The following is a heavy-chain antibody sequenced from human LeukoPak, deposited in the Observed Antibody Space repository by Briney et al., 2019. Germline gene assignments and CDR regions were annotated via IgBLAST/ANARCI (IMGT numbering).Heavy chain of an antibody. Sequence: ASVKVSCKASGYTFTSYDINWVRQATGQGLEWMGWMNPNSGNTGYAQKFQGRVTMTRNTSISTAYMELSSLRSEDTAVYYCARVLAVAGTWFDPWGQGTLVTISS. CDR2: MNPNSGNT. V-gene: IGHV1-8*01. CDR3: ARVLAVAGTWFDP. D-gene: IGHD6-19*01. J-gene: IGHJ5*02. CDR1: GYTFTSYD.